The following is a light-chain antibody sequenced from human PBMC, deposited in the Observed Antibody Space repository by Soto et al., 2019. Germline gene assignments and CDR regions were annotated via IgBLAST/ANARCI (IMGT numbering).Light chain of an antibody. CDR2: GAS. CDR1: QSVSSSY. Sequence: EIVLTQSPGTLSLSPGERATLSCRASQSVSSSYLAWYQQKPGQAPRLLIYGASSRATGIRDRFSGIGSGTDFTLTISRLEPEDFAVYYCQQYGSSPLTFGQGTKLEIK. V-gene: IGKV3-20*01. J-gene: IGKJ2*01. CDR3: QQYGSSPLT.